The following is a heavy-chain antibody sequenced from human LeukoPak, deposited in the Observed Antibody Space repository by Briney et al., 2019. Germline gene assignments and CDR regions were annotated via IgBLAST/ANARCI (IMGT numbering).Heavy chain of an antibody. D-gene: IGHD3-3*01. CDR2: IFYNGRT. Sequence: SETLSLTCTVSGRSIYNYYWGWVRQSPGKGLEYIAYIFYNGRTNYNLSLKSRVTISVDTSKNQFSLKLNYVTAADTAVYYCARHDFWSGFDYWGQGALVTVSS. CDR1: GRSIYNYY. V-gene: IGHV4-59*08. CDR3: ARHDFWSGFDY. J-gene: IGHJ4*02.